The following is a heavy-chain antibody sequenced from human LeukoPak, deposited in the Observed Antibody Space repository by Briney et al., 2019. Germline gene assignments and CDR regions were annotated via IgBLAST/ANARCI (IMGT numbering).Heavy chain of an antibody. CDR1: GFTFSSYS. CDR2: IYSGGST. Sequence: GGSLRLSCAASGFTFSSYSMNWVRQAPGKGLEWVSVIYSGGSTYYADSVKGRFTISRDNSKNTLYLQMNSLRAEDTAVYYCARDSRRWATGDAFDIWGQGTMVTVSS. V-gene: IGHV3-66*01. CDR3: ARDSRRWATGDAFDI. J-gene: IGHJ3*02. D-gene: IGHD5-12*01.